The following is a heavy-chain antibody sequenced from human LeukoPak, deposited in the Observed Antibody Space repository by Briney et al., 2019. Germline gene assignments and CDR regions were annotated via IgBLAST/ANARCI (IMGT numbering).Heavy chain of an antibody. CDR1: GFTFSSYA. CDR3: AELGITMIGGV. V-gene: IGHV3-23*01. J-gene: IGHJ6*04. CDR2: INGGGGST. D-gene: IGHD3-10*02. Sequence: GGSLRLSCAASGFTFSSYAMSWVRQAPGKGLDWVSSINGGGGSTYHADSVKGRFTISRDNAKNSLYLQMNSLRAEDTAVYYCAELGITMIGGVWGKGTTVTISS.